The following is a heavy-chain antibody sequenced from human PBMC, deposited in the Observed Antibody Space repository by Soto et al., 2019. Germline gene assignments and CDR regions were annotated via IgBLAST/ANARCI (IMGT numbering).Heavy chain of an antibody. CDR2: TIPLFSTS. D-gene: IGHD1-26*01. CDR3: ARAGSRPYYCYGMEV. V-gene: IGHV1-69*06. CDR1: AGTFNHYA. Sequence: AQLVQSGPEVKKPGSSVTVSCKASAGTFNHYAIYWVRQAPGQGLEWMGGTIPLFSTSSYAQKFQGRVTITADKPTSTAYREMSNLKSEDTALDYCARAGSRPYYCYGMEVWGQGTTVTVS. J-gene: IGHJ6*02.